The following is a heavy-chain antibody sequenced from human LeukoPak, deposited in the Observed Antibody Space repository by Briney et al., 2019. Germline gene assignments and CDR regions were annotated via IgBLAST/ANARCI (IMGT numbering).Heavy chain of an antibody. V-gene: IGHV1-46*03. CDR3: ARGIYSYGNFDY. J-gene: IGHJ4*02. CDR1: GYIFTSYY. CDR2: INPSGGST. Sequence: GASVKVSCKXSGYIFTSYYMHWVRQTPGQGLEWMGIINPSGGSTSHAQRFQGRVTMTRDTSTSTVYMELSSLRSEDTAVYYCARGIYSYGNFDYWGQGTLVTVSS. D-gene: IGHD5-18*01.